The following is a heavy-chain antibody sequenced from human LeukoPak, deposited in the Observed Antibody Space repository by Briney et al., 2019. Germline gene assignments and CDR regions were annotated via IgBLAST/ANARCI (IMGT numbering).Heavy chain of an antibody. D-gene: IGHD6-13*01. CDR3: ARRWRGSSNYFYYMDV. CDR1: GFTFSDYY. Sequence: GGSLRLSCAASGFTFSDYYMSWLRQAPGKGLEWVSFISNSGNNMYYADSVKGRFTISRDNARNSLYLQMFSLRGEDTAVYYCARRWRGSSNYFYYMDVWGKGTTVTVSS. V-gene: IGHV3-11*04. J-gene: IGHJ6*03. CDR2: ISNSGNNM.